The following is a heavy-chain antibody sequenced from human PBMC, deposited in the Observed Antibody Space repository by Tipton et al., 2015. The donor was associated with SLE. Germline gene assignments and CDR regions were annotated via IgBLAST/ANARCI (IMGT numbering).Heavy chain of an antibody. V-gene: IGHV3-33*01. CDR1: GFIFSSYG. J-gene: IGHJ4*02. D-gene: IGHD6-13*01. Sequence: SLRLSCEASGFIFSSYGMHWVRQAPGKGLEWVAVIWLDGSHEYYADSVRGRFTISRDNAKNTLFLQMNSLRAEDTAVYYCAREGIGTPDYWGQGTLVTVSS. CDR3: AREGIGTPDY. CDR2: IWLDGSHE.